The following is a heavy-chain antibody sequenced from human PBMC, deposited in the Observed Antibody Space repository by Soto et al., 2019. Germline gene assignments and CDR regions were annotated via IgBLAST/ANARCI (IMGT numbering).Heavy chain of an antibody. V-gene: IGHV4-61*03. CDR2: IFYNGGT. CDR3: ARGDHGTRRFYFDT. Sequence: SETLSLTCTVSGGSVNSGGYYWSWIRQPPGKGLEWIGFIFYNGGTNYNPSLGSRVTISADTSQTLFSLKLNFVTAADTTAYYGARGDHGTRRFYFDTWGQGTLVTVSS. CDR1: GGSVNSGGYY. J-gene: IGHJ4*02. D-gene: IGHD2-2*01.